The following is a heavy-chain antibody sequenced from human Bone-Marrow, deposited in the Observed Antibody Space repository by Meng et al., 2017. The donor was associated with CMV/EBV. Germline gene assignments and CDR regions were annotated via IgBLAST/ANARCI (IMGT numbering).Heavy chain of an antibody. V-gene: IGHV1-46*01. Sequence: SCYSFTMYYIHWVRPALGQGLGWMGIINPSSGDTNYAQHFQGRVTVTRDTSTSTVYMELSSLRSEDTAVYFCARDANFQVATSDLDHWGQGTLVTVSS. CDR1: CYSFTMYY. D-gene: IGHD5-12*01. CDR3: ARDANFQVATSDLDH. CDR2: INPSSGDT. J-gene: IGHJ4*02.